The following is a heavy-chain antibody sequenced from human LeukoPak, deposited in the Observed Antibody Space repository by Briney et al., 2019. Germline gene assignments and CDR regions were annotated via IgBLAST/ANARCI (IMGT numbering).Heavy chain of an antibody. J-gene: IGHJ4*02. CDR1: GFTFSTYW. V-gene: IGHV3-7*03. D-gene: IGHD3-22*01. CDR2: INQHETIK. Sequence: PGGSLTLSCAASGFTFSTYWMTWVRQAPGKGLEWVANINQHETIKYYVDSVKGRFTISRDNAKNSLYLQMSSLRAEDTALYYCVRDISGYYFDYWGQGTLVTVSS. CDR3: VRDISGYYFDY.